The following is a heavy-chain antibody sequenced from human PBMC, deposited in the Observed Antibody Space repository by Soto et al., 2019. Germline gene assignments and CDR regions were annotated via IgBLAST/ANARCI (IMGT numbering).Heavy chain of an antibody. V-gene: IGHV3-74*01. CDR2: INTDGSNT. CDR1: GFTFSSNW. Sequence: GGSLRLSCAASGFTFSSNWMHWVRQAPGKGLMWVSRINTDGSNTAYADSVKGRFTISRDNAKNTLYLRMNSLRAEDTAVYYCTRTRYMYGYDYWGQGALVTVSS. CDR3: TRTRYMYGYDY. D-gene: IGHD5-18*01. J-gene: IGHJ4*02.